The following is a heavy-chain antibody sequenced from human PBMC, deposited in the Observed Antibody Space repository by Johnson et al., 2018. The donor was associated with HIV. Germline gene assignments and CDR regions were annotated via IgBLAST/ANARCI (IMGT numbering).Heavy chain of an antibody. Sequence: EVQLVESGGGVVQPGRSLRLSCAASGFTFSSYWMSWVRQAPGKGLEWVANIKQDGSEKYYVDSVKGRFTISRDNAKNTLYLQMGSLRAEDMAVYYCARESTATRGDAFDIWGQGTMVTVSS. CDR2: IKQDGSEK. CDR1: GFTFSSYW. D-gene: IGHD4-17*01. J-gene: IGHJ3*02. V-gene: IGHV3-7*01. CDR3: ARESTATRGDAFDI.